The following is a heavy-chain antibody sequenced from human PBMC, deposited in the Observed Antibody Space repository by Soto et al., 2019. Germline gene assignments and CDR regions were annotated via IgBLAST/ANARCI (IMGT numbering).Heavy chain of an antibody. CDR1: GFTFSSYA. D-gene: IGHD3-22*01. Sequence: EVQLLESGGGLVQPGGSLRLSCAASGFTFSSYAMSWVRQAPGKGLEWVSAISGSGGSTYYADSVKGRFTISRDNSKNTLYLQMNSLRAEDTAVYYCAKGDYYDSSGYYGSYWYFDLWGRGTLVTVSS. V-gene: IGHV3-23*01. CDR2: ISGSGGST. J-gene: IGHJ2*01. CDR3: AKGDYYDSSGYYGSYWYFDL.